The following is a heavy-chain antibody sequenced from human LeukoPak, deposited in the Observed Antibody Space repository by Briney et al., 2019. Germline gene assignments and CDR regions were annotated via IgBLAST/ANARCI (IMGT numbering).Heavy chain of an antibody. D-gene: IGHD6-25*01. V-gene: IGHV1-46*01. CDR1: GYAISSHY. Sequence: ASVKVSCKASGYAISSHYMHWMRQAPGQGLEWMGTIHPDGETTTYAQNFQGRVTMTRDTSTGTDYMDLKSLRSEDTAVYFCAREAIAAGKNFDYWGQGTQVTVSS. CDR2: IHPDGETT. J-gene: IGHJ4*02. CDR3: AREAIAAGKNFDY.